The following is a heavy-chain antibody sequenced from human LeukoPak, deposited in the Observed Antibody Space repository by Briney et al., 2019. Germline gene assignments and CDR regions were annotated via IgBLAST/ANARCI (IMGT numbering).Heavy chain of an antibody. J-gene: IGHJ1*01. V-gene: IGHV3-23*01. CDR2: ISGSGAYT. CDR1: GFTFSSYA. CDR3: AKYFASGSYYKLPH. Sequence: GGSLRLSCAASGFTFSSYAMSWVRQAPGKGLEWVSTISGSGAYTYYADSVEGRFTISRDNSKNTLYLQMNSLRAEDTAVYYCAKYFASGSYYKLPHWGQGTLVTVSS. D-gene: IGHD3-10*01.